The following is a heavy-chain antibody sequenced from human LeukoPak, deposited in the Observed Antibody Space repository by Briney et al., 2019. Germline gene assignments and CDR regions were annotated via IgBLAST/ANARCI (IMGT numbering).Heavy chain of an antibody. Sequence: PGGSLRLSCAASGFTFINAWMSWVRQAPGKGLEWVGRIKSKADGGTTDYGAPVKGRFTISRDDSKNTLYLQMNSLRADDTALYYCVRDIAWGAFDYWGQGTVVTVSS. CDR3: VRDIAWGAFDY. CDR1: GFTFINAW. J-gene: IGHJ4*02. V-gene: IGHV3-15*01. D-gene: IGHD2-15*01. CDR2: IKSKADGGTT.